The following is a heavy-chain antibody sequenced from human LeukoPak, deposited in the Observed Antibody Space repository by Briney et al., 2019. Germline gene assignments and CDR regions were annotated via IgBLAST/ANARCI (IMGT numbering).Heavy chain of an antibody. Sequence: GGSLRLSCAASGFTFSSSAMGWVRQAPGKGLEWVSTISGSGDRTYYADSVKGRFTISRDNSKNTLFLHMNSLRAEDTAVYSCAKGYYGSGSYGWFDYWGQGTLVTVSS. J-gene: IGHJ4*02. CDR3: AKGYYGSGSYGWFDY. V-gene: IGHV3-23*01. CDR2: ISGSGDRT. CDR1: GFTFSSSA. D-gene: IGHD3-10*01.